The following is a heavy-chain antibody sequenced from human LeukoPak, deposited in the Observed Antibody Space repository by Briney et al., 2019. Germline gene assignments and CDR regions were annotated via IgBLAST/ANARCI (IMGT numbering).Heavy chain of an antibody. Sequence: GESLKISCEGSGYRFTSYWIGWVRQMPGKGLEWMGIIYPGDSHTTYSPSFQGQVTISADKSIDTAYLHWSSLKASDTAIYYCARKLAYCGSYCYDFDYWGQGTLVTVSS. CDR2: IYPGDSHT. J-gene: IGHJ4*02. V-gene: IGHV5-51*01. CDR1: GYRFTSYW. D-gene: IGHD2-21*02. CDR3: ARKLAYCGSYCYDFDY.